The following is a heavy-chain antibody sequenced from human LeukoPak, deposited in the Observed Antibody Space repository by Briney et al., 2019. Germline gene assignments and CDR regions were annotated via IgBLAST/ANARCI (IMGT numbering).Heavy chain of an antibody. J-gene: IGHJ4*02. D-gene: IGHD2-15*01. CDR2: MSSGSSYI. Sequence: PGESLRPSCTASGFTFRTYAMTWVRQAPGKGLEWISSMSSGSSYIYYADSVRGRFTISRDNAKHSLSLEMNNLRAEDTAMYYCARDRPTGASRVFVVEWGQGTLVTVSS. V-gene: IGHV3-21*01. CDR1: GFTFRTYA. CDR3: ARDRPTGASRVFVVE.